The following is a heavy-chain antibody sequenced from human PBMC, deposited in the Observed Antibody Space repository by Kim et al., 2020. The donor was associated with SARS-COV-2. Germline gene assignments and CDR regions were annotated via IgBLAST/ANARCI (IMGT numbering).Heavy chain of an antibody. CDR2: INHSGST. CDR1: GGSFSGYY. CDR3: ARRGATVTTSPKGFDP. V-gene: IGHV4-34*01. D-gene: IGHD4-17*01. J-gene: IGHJ5*02. Sequence: SETLSLTCAVYGGSFSGYYWSWIRQPPGKGLEWIGEINHSGSTNYNPSLKSRVTISVDTSKNQFSLKLSSLTAADTAVYYCARRGATVTTSPKGFDPWGQGTLVTVSS.